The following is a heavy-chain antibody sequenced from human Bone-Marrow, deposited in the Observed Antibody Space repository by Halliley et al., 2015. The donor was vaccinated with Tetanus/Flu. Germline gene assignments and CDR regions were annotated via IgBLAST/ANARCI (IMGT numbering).Heavy chain of an antibody. CDR3: ARGLRSALDI. J-gene: IGHJ3*02. V-gene: IGHV6-1*01. CDR2: TYYRSKWYN. Sequence: LVKPTQTLSLTCAISGDSFSNNDAAWNWIRQSPSRGLEWLGRTYYRSKWYNDYAVPVKSRITIDPDTSKNQFSLQLNSVTPEDTAVYYCARGLRSALDIWGQGTMVTVSS. CDR1: GDSFSNNDAA.